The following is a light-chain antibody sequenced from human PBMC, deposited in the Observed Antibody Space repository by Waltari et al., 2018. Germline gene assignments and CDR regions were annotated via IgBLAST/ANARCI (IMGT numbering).Light chain of an antibody. CDR2: RNN. Sequence: QSVLTQPPSASGTPGQRVTISCSGSSSNIGNTPVHWYQQPPGTAPKLLIYRNNQRPSGVPDRFSVSKSGTSASLAISGLQSEDEADYYCAAWDDSLNGVVFGGGTKLTVL. V-gene: IGLV1-44*01. J-gene: IGLJ2*01. CDR1: SSNIGNTP. CDR3: AAWDDSLNGVV.